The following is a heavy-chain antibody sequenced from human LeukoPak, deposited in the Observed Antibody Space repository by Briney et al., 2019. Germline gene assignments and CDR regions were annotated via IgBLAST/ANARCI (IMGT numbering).Heavy chain of an antibody. CDR3: ARVLQWPWWFDP. CDR2: MNPNSGNT. V-gene: IGHV1-8*01. D-gene: IGHD6-19*01. Sequence: GASVKVSCKASGYTFTSYDINWVRQATGQGLEWMGWMNPNSGNTGYAQKFQGRVTMTRNTSISTAYMELSSLRSEDTAVYYCARVLQWPWWFDPWGQGTLVTVSS. CDR1: GYTFTSYD. J-gene: IGHJ5*02.